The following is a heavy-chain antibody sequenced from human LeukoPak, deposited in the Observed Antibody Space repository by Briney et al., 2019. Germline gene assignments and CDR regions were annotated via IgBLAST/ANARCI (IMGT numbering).Heavy chain of an antibody. J-gene: IGHJ5*02. CDR3: ARGDEWLGFWSRYNWFDP. V-gene: IGHV4-31*03. D-gene: IGHD3-3*01. Sequence: KASETLSLTCTVSGGSISSGGYYWSWIRQHPGKGLEWIGYIYYSGSTYYNPSLKSRVTISVDTSKNQFSLKLSSVTAADTAVYYCARGDEWLGFWSRYNWFDPWAREPWSPSPQ. CDR2: IYYSGST. CDR1: GGSISSGGYY.